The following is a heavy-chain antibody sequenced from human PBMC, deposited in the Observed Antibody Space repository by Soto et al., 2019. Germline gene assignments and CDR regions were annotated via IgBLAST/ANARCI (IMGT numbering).Heavy chain of an antibody. CDR2: ISWKSGNI. Sequence: EVQLVESGGGLVQPGGSLRLSCAGSGFIFDNYAMHWVRQAPGKGLEWVSSISWKSGNIGYADSVKGRFTISRDNAANSIYLQMSSLRAEDTALYYCAKDAGYLGSGGYSVGENFFDYWGQGALGTVSS. D-gene: IGHD2-15*01. CDR3: AKDAGYLGSGGYSVGENFFDY. CDR1: GFIFDNYA. J-gene: IGHJ4*02. V-gene: IGHV3-9*01.